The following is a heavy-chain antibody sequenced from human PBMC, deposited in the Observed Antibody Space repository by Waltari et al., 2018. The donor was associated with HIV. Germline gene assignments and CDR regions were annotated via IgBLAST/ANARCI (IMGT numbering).Heavy chain of an antibody. CDR1: GFSFGDFP. D-gene: IGHD6-19*01. Sequence: ELKLGEFGGGLVQPGRSLRLSCTGFGFSFGDFPISWFLRDPGNGVEVVGLIGSRIYGGATEYAASAKGRFTISRDDLKRVAYLQMNSLKTEDTAVYYCTRSSTLDYWGQGTLVTVSS. J-gene: IGHJ4*02. CDR3: TRSSTLDY. V-gene: IGHV3-49*03. CDR2: IGSRIYGGAT.